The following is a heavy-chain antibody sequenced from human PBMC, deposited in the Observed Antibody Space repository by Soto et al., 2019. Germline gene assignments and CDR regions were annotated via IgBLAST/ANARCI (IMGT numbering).Heavy chain of an antibody. Sequence: GGSLRLSCAASGFTFSNAWMNWVRQAPGKGLEWVGRIKSKTDGGTIDYAAPVKGRFTISRDDSKNTLYLQMNSLKTEDTAVYYCTTDLYARGYYGMDVWGQGTTVTVSS. J-gene: IGHJ6*02. CDR3: TTDLYARGYYGMDV. CDR1: GFTFSNAW. CDR2: IKSKTDGGTI. D-gene: IGHD2-2*01. V-gene: IGHV3-15*07.